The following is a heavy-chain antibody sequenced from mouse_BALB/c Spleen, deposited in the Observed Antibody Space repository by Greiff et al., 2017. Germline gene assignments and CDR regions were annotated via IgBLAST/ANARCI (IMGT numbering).Heavy chain of an antibody. Sequence: QGQLQQSGAELAKPGASVKMSCKASGYTFTSYWMHWVKQRPGQGLEWIGYINPSTGYTEYNQKFKDKATLTADKSSSTAYMQLSSLTSEDSAVYYCARKDYYGSFDYWGQGTTLTVSS. D-gene: IGHD1-1*01. CDR2: INPSTGYT. V-gene: IGHV1-7*01. CDR3: ARKDYYGSFDY. CDR1: GYTFTSYW. J-gene: IGHJ2*01.